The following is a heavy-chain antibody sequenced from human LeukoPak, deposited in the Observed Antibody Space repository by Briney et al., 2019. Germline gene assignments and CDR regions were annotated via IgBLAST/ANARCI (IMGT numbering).Heavy chain of an antibody. V-gene: IGHV1-2*02. J-gene: IGHJ6*03. CDR2: INPDGGGT. Sequence: ASVKVSCKASGYTFTDYYLQWVRQAPGQGLEWMGWINPDGGGTNYAQKFQGRVTMTRDTSITTGYMELTSLTSDDTAVYYCARGSRIYYFDSSGYLHYMDVWGKGTTVTISS. D-gene: IGHD3-22*01. CDR3: ARGSRIYYFDSSGYLHYMDV. CDR1: GYTFTDYY.